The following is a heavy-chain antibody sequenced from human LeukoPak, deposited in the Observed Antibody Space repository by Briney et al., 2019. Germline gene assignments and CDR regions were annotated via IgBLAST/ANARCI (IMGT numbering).Heavy chain of an antibody. Sequence: GGSLRLSCAASGFTFSGSAMSWVRQAPGKGLEWVSAISNNGGYTYYADSVQGRFTISGDNFKSTLCLQMNSLRAEDTAVYYCAKQLGYCSDGSCYFPYWGQGTLVTVSS. J-gene: IGHJ4*02. CDR2: ISNNGGYT. CDR1: GFTFSGSA. CDR3: AKQLGYCSDGSCYFPY. D-gene: IGHD2-15*01. V-gene: IGHV3-23*01.